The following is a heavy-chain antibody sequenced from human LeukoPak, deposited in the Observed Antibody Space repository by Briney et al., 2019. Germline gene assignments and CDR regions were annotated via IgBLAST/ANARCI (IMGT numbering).Heavy chain of an antibody. J-gene: IGHJ4*02. CDR1: GGSISSDNYY. V-gene: IGHV4-39*01. CDR3: ARQSLLDGYRDY. CDR2: ISYSGST. D-gene: IGHD5-24*01. Sequence: LETLSLTCTVSGGSISSDNYYWGWIRQSPGKGLEWIGSISYSGSTYYNPSLKSRVTISVDTSKNQFSLKLSSVTAADTAVYYCARQSLLDGYRDYWGQGTLVTVSS.